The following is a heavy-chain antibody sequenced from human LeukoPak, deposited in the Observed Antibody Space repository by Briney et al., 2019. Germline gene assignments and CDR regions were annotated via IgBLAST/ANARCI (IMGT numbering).Heavy chain of an antibody. D-gene: IGHD3-22*01. CDR1: GGSISSYY. CDR3: ARTYYYDSSGYPEAFDI. Sequence: SETLSLTCTVSGGSISSYYWSWIRQPPGKGLEWIGYIYYSGSTNYNPPLKSRVTISVDTSKNQFSLKLSSVTAADTAVYYCARTYYYDSSGYPEAFDIWGQGTMVTVSS. V-gene: IGHV4-59*08. CDR2: IYYSGST. J-gene: IGHJ3*02.